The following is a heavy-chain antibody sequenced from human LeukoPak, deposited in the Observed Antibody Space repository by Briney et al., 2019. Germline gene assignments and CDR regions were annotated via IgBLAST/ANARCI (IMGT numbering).Heavy chain of an antibody. J-gene: IGHJ4*02. Sequence: GGSLRLSCAASGFTFNSYWMSWVRQAPGKGLEWVANIKQDGTEKYYVDSVKGRFTISRDNAKDSLYLQMNSLRAEDTALYYCAKDRAYSGSYLDYWGQGTLVTVSS. CDR2: IKQDGTEK. CDR1: GFTFNSYW. CDR3: AKDRAYSGSYLDY. D-gene: IGHD1-26*01. V-gene: IGHV3-7*03.